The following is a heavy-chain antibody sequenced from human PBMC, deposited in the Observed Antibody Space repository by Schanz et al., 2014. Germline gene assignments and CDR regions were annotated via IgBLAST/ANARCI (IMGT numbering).Heavy chain of an antibody. D-gene: IGHD3-10*02. CDR2: FNDGGVNK. CDR3: AKNQYDDVDLSSVYLDF. V-gene: IGHV3-23*01. CDR1: GITFSSHS. J-gene: IGHJ4*02. Sequence: DVHLLESGGGLVQPGGSLRLSCAASGITFSSHSFNWVRQAPGKGLEWVSSFNDGGVNKYYADSVKGRFTISSDNSKSALYLQMSSLRAEDTAIYYCAKNQYDDVDLSSVYLDFWGQGTLVTVSS.